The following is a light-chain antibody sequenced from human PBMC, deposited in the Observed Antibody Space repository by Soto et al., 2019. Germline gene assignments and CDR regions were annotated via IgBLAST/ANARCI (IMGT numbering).Light chain of an antibody. Sequence: DIQLTQSPSSVSASVGDRVTITCRASQGISRWLAWYQQKPGKAPNLLIYAASSLQSGVPSRFSGIGSGTDFTLTISSLQPEDFATYYCQQADTFPLTFGGGTKVEIK. J-gene: IGKJ4*02. V-gene: IGKV1-12*01. CDR2: AAS. CDR3: QQADTFPLT. CDR1: QGISRW.